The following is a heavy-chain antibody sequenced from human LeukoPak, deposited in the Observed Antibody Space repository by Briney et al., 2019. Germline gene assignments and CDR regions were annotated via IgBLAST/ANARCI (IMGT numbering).Heavy chain of an antibody. D-gene: IGHD6-13*01. Sequence: PGGSLRLSCTVSGFTFSTHWMRWVRRAPGKGLVWVSHIKSDGTSTNYADSVKGRFTISRDNAKNTLFLQMNSLRAEDTAVYYCARDGLAAAADYWGQGTLVTVSS. J-gene: IGHJ4*02. CDR1: GFTFSTHW. CDR2: IKSDGTST. V-gene: IGHV3-74*01. CDR3: ARDGLAAAADY.